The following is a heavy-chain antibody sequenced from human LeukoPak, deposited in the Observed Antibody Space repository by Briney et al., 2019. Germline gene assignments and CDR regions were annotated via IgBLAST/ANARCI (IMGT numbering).Heavy chain of an antibody. CDR1: GGSISSYY. CDR3: ARERDYYDSSGHDAFDI. J-gene: IGHJ3*02. D-gene: IGHD3-22*01. V-gene: IGHV4-4*07. CDR2: IYTSGST. Sequence: SETLSLTCTVSGGSISSYYWSWIRQPAGKGLEWIGRIYTSGSTNYNPSLKSRVTMSVDTSKNQFSLKLSSVTAADTAVYYCARERDYYDSSGHDAFDIWGQGTMVTVSS.